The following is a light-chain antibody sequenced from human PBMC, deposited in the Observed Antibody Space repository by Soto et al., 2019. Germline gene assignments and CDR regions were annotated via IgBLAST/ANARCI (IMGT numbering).Light chain of an antibody. CDR3: QQYNSYTGT. CDR1: QSISSW. V-gene: IGKV1-5*03. J-gene: IGKJ1*01. Sequence: DIQMTQSPSTLSASVGDSVTITFRASQSISSWLAWYQQKPGKAPKLLIYKASSLESGVPSRFSGSGSGTEFTLTISSLQPDYFATYYCQQYNSYTGTFGQGTKVEIK. CDR2: KAS.